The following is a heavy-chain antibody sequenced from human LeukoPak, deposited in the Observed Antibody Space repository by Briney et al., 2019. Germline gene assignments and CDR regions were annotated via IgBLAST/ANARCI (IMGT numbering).Heavy chain of an antibody. Sequence: SVKVSCKASGGTFSSYAISWVRQAPGQGLEWMGGIIPIFGTANYAQKFPGRVTITADKSTSTAYMELSSLRSEDTAVYYCARGKQLWLPYYFDYWGQGTLVTVSS. V-gene: IGHV1-69*06. CDR2: IIPIFGTA. CDR1: GGTFSSYA. CDR3: ARGKQLWLPYYFDY. J-gene: IGHJ4*02. D-gene: IGHD5-18*01.